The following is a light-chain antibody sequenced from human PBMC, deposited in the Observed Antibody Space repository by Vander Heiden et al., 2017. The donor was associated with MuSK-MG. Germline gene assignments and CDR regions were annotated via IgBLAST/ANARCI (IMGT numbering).Light chain of an antibody. V-gene: IGLV3-1*01. CDR3: QAWDSRTWV. CDR2: QDS. CDR1: KLGDKY. J-gene: IGLJ2*01. Sequence: SYELTQPPSVSVSPGQTASITCSGDKLGDKYACWYQQKPGQSPVLGSYQDSKRPSGIPERFYGANSGNTATLTISGTQAMEESYYYCQAWDSRTWVFGGGTKLTVL.